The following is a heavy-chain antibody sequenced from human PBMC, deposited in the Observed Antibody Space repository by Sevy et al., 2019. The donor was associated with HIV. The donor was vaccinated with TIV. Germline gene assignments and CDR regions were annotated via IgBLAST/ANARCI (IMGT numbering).Heavy chain of an antibody. V-gene: IGHV3-30*02. Sequence: GGSLRLSCAASGFSFSGYAMNWVRHAPGKGLEWVTFIRYDGSTKYYADSVRGRFTISRDNSKRTLYLQMNSLRPADTAVYYCVKGPHPAVTTSYGMDVWGQGTTVTVSS. D-gene: IGHD4-17*01. CDR1: GFSFSGYA. J-gene: IGHJ6*02. CDR2: IRYDGSTK. CDR3: VKGPHPAVTTSYGMDV.